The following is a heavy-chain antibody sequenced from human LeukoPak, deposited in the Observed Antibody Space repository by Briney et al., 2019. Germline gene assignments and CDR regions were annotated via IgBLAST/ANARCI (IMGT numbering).Heavy chain of an antibody. CDR1: GFTFSSYW. Sequence: GGSLRLSCAASGFTFSSYWMSWVRQAPGKGLEWVANIKQDGGEKYYVDSVKGRFTISRDNAKNSLYLQMNSLRAEDTAVYYCARVMLAVAGTRDDAFDIWGQGAMVTVSS. CDR2: IKQDGGEK. D-gene: IGHD6-19*01. J-gene: IGHJ3*02. V-gene: IGHV3-7*01. CDR3: ARVMLAVAGTRDDAFDI.